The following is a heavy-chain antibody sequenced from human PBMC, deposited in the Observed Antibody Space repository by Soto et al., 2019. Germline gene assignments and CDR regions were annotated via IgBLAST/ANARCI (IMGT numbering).Heavy chain of an antibody. J-gene: IGHJ6*02. CDR3: TRQLFGFGVSTRYYYYGMDV. CDR2: IRSKANSYAT. V-gene: IGHV3-73*01. Sequence: GGSLRLSCAASGFTFSGSAMHWVRQASGKGLEWVGRIRSKANSYATAYAASVKGRFTISRDDSKNTAYLQMNSLKTEDTAVYYCTRQLFGFGVSTRYYYYGMDVWGQGTTVTVSS. CDR1: GFTFSGSA. D-gene: IGHD3-10*01.